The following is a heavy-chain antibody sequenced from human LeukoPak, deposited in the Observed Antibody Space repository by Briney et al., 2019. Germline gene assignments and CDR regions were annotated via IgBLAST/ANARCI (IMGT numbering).Heavy chain of an antibody. J-gene: IGHJ4*02. CDR3: ASRINWEYHPEEYYFDY. V-gene: IGHV1-69*04. CDR1: GGTFSSYA. D-gene: IGHD2-2*01. Sequence: GASVKVSCKASGGTFSSYAISWVRQAPGQGLEWMGRIIPILGIANYAQKIQGRVTITAGKSTSTAYMELSSLRSEDTAVYYCASRINWEYHPEEYYFDYWGQGTLVTVSS. CDR2: IIPILGIA.